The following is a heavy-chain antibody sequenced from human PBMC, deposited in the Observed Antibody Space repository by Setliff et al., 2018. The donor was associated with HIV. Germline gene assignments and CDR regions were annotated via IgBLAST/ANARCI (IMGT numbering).Heavy chain of an antibody. D-gene: IGHD3-3*01. J-gene: IGHJ3*02. CDR2: IYHSGST. V-gene: IGHV4-38-2*02. CDR3: ARPLSPSYNFWGDAFAI. Sequence: SETLSLTCTVSGHSITSDYQWGWIRQPPGKGLEWIGSIYHSGSTYYNPSLKSRVTISVDTTKSQISLRLISVTAADTAVYYCARPLSPSYNFWGDAFAIWGQGTLVT. CDR1: GHSITSDYQ.